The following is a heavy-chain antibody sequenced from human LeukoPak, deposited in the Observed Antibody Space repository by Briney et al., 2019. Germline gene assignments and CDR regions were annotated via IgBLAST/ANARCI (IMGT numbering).Heavy chain of an antibody. Sequence: GGSLRLSCAASGFTVISNYMSWVRQAPGKGLECVSVIHDGGITYYADSVKGRFTISRDNSKNTVYLQMNSLRAGDTAVYYCARTHPTGYFDYWGQGTLVTVSS. CDR3: ARTHPTGYFDY. J-gene: IGHJ4*02. D-gene: IGHD1-14*01. CDR1: GFTVISNY. V-gene: IGHV3-53*01. CDR2: IHDGGIT.